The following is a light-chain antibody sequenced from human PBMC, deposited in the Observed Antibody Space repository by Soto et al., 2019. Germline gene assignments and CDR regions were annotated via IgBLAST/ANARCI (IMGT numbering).Light chain of an antibody. Sequence: DIQMTQSPSSLSASVGDRVTITGRASQSVSAYLNWYQQKPGKARKLLMYGTYTLESGVTSRFSGSGSATEFTLTIDSLQPEDLATYYCQQSYITPRTVGQGTKVEIK. CDR2: GTY. V-gene: IGKV1-39*01. CDR1: QSVSAY. CDR3: QQSYITPRT. J-gene: IGKJ1*01.